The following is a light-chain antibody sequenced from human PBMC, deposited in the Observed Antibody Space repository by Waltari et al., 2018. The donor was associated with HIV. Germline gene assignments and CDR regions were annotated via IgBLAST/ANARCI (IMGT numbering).Light chain of an antibody. CDR2: KAS. Sequence: DIQMTQSPSTLSASVGDRVTITCRASLSISNWLAWYQQKPGKAPKLLIYKASSLEGGGPSRFSGSGSGTEFTLTISSLQPDDFATYYCQQYNTYSPRSWTFGQGTKVEIK. V-gene: IGKV1-5*03. J-gene: IGKJ1*01. CDR3: QQYNTYSPRSWT. CDR1: LSISNW.